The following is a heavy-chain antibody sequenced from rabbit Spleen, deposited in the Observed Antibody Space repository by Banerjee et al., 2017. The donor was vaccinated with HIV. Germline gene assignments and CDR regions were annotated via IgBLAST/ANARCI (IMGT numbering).Heavy chain of an antibody. CDR2: INTGSSGST. Sequence: QSLEESGGDLVKPGASLTLTCTASGIDFSSSYWICWVRQAPGKGLEWIACINTGSSGSTYYASWAKGRLTISKTSSTTVTLQMTSLTAADMATYFCARSIYGSRTDADNFWGPGTLVTVS. CDR3: ARSIYGSRTDADNF. D-gene: IGHD5-1*01. V-gene: IGHV1S40*01. J-gene: IGHJ4*01. CDR1: GIDFSSSYW.